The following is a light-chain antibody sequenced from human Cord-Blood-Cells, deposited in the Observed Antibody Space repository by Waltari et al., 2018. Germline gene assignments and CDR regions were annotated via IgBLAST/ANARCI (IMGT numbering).Light chain of an antibody. V-gene: IGLV2-14*01. Sequence: QSALTQPASVSGSPGQSITISCTGTSSDVGGYNSGPWYQQHPGKAPKLMIYDVSNRPSGVSNRFSGSKSGNTASLTISGLQAEDEADYYCSSYTSSSTWVFGGGTKLTVL. CDR2: DVS. CDR1: SSDVGGYNS. J-gene: IGLJ3*02. CDR3: SSYTSSSTWV.